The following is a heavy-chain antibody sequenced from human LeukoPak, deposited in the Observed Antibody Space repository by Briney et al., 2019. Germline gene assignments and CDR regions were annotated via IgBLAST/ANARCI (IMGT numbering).Heavy chain of an antibody. CDR2: ISGSGGST. Sequence: GGSLRLSCAASGFTFSSYAMSWVRQAPGKGLEWVSAISGSGGSTYYADSVKGRFTISRDNPKNTLYLQMNSLRAEDTAVYYCAKHIVVVVAGDYWGQGTLVTVSS. J-gene: IGHJ4*02. V-gene: IGHV3-23*01. CDR1: GFTFSSYA. D-gene: IGHD2-15*01. CDR3: AKHIVVVVAGDY.